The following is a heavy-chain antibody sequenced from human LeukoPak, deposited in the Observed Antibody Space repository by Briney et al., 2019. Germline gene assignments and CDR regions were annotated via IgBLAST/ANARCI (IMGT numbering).Heavy chain of an antibody. CDR3: ARADAIYFDY. V-gene: IGHV3-21*01. CDR2: ISSSSSYI. CDR1: GFTFSSYS. J-gene: IGHJ4*02. Sequence: PGGSLRLSCAASGFTFSSYSMNWVRQAPGKGLEWVSSISSSSSYIYYADSVKGRFTISRDNAKNSLYLQMNSLRAEDKAVYYCARADAIYFDYWGQGTLVTVSS.